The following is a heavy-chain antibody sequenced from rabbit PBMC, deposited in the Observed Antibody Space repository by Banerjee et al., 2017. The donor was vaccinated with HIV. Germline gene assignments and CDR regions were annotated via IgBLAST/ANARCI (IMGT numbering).Heavy chain of an antibody. V-gene: IGHV1S45*01. J-gene: IGHJ4*01. D-gene: IGHD3-1*01. CDR2: TYTDVGSI. CDR3: ARHVHFVGSDL. CDR1: GFSFSSSYW. Sequence: QEQLEESGGDLVKPEGSLTLTCTASGFSFSSSYWICWVRQAPGKGLEWIACTYTDVGSIVYANWAKGRFTISKPSSTTVTLQMTSLTAADTATYFCARHVHFVGSDLWGPGTLVTVS.